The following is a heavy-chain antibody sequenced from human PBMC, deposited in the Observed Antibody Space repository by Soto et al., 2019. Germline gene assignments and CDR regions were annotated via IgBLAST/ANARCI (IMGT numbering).Heavy chain of an antibody. CDR2: IYYSGST. CDR1: GGSISSSSYY. CDR3: GRYLNNGLFDY. D-gene: IGHD3-16*02. J-gene: IGHJ4*02. V-gene: IGHV4-39*01. Sequence: PSETLSLTCTVSGGSISSSSYYWGWIRQPPGKGLEWIGSIYYSGSTYYNPSLKSRVTISVDTSKNQFSLKLSSVTAADTAVYYCGRYLNNGLFDYWGQGTLVTVSS.